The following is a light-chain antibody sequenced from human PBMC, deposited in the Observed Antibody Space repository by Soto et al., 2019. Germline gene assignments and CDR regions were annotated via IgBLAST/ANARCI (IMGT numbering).Light chain of an antibody. CDR3: QQYNSSPWT. CDR2: QAS. V-gene: IGKV1-5*03. J-gene: IGKJ1*01. CDR1: QSISAW. Sequence: DIQMTQAHSILSASVGDRVAITCRASQSISAWVAWYQQKPGKAPKLLIYQASLLESGVPSRFSGSGSGTESTLTISSLQPDDLATYYCQQYNSSPWTFGQGTKVDIK.